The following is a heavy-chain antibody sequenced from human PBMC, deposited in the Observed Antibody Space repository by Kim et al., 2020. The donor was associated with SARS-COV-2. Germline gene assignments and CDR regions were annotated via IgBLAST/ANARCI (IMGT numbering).Heavy chain of an antibody. CDR1: GFTFSSYE. J-gene: IGHJ4*02. CDR3: ARSITMIVVVDHCFDY. Sequence: GGSLRLSCAASGFTFSSYEMNWVRQAPGKGLEWVSYISSSGSTIYYADSVKGRFTISRDNAKNSLYLQMNSLRAEDTAVYYCARSITMIVVVDHCFDYWGQGTLVTVSS. V-gene: IGHV3-48*03. CDR2: ISSSGSTI. D-gene: IGHD3-22*01.